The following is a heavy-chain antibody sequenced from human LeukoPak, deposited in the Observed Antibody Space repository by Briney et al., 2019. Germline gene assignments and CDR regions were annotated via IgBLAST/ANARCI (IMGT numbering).Heavy chain of an antibody. CDR3: AREGPTDFSTYYGMDV. V-gene: IGHV3-23*01. Sequence: GGSLRLSCAASGFTFSTYAMNWVRQAPGKGLEWVSTIDGSGGSTYYADSVKGRFTISRHNSKNTLYLQMNSLRAEDTAVYYCAREGPTDFSTYYGMDVWGQGTTVTVSS. CDR2: IDGSGGST. CDR1: GFTFSTYA. J-gene: IGHJ6*02. D-gene: IGHD2/OR15-2a*01.